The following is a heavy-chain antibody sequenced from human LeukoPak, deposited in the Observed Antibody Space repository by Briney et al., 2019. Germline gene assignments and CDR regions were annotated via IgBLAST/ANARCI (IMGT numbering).Heavy chain of an antibody. D-gene: IGHD3-22*01. CDR2: IYHSGST. CDR3: ARHYDSSGYQMDDAFDI. J-gene: IGHJ3*02. CDR1: GYSISSGYY. V-gene: IGHV4-38-2*02. Sequence: SETLSLTCTVSGYSISSGYYWGWIRQPPGKGLEWIGSIYHSGSTYYNPSLKSRVTISVDTSKNQFSLKLSSVTAADTAVYYCARHYDSSGYQMDDAFDIWGQGTMVTVSS.